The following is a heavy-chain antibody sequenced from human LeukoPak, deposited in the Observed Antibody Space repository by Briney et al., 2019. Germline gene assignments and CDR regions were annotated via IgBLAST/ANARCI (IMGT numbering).Heavy chain of an antibody. D-gene: IGHD2-15*01. CDR2: IYYSGGT. Sequence: SETLSLTCTVSGGSISSYYWSWIRQPPGKGLEWIGYIYYSGGTNYNPSLKSRVTISVDTSKNQFSLKLSSVTAADTAVYYCASGSRTAGSFDYWGQGTLVTVSS. CDR3: ASGSRTAGSFDY. V-gene: IGHV4-59*08. J-gene: IGHJ4*02. CDR1: GGSISSYY.